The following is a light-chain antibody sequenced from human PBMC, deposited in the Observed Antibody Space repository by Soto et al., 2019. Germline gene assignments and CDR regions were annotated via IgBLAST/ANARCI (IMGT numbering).Light chain of an antibody. J-gene: IGLJ3*02. Sequence: QSALTQPASVSGSPGQSITISCTGTSSDVGSYDLVSWYQQHPGKDPKLMIYEVSKRPSGISNRFSGSKSANTASLTISGLQAEDEADYYCCSYAGSGTLLFGGGTKLTVL. CDR2: EVS. CDR3: CSYAGSGTLL. V-gene: IGLV2-23*02. CDR1: SSDVGSYDL.